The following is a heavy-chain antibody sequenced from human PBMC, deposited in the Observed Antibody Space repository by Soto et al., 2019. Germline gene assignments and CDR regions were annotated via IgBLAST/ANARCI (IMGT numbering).Heavy chain of an antibody. CDR3: ARDRSSFYCSGGRCPVDPHCDC. D-gene: IGHD2-15*01. Sequence: GGSLRLSCAASGFSYSSYTMHWVRQPPGKGLEWVAIISYDGDNKYYADSVKGRFTISRDNSKNTLYLQRNSLRTEDTAIYYCARDRSSFYCSGGRCPVDPHCDCWGQGSRVTVSS. J-gene: IGHJ4*02. CDR2: ISYDGDNK. V-gene: IGHV3-30-3*01. CDR1: GFSYSSYT.